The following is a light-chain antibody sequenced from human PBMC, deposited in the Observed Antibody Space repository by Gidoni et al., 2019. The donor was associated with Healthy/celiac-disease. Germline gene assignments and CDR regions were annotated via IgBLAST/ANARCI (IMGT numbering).Light chain of an antibody. Sequence: DIQMTQSPSTLSASVGDRVTITCRASQSISSWFAWYQQKPGKAPKLLIYKASSLESGVPSRFSGSRSGTEFTLTISSLQPDDFATYYCQQYNRYWVTFGQGTKVEIK. CDR3: QQYNRYWVT. CDR1: QSISSW. CDR2: KAS. J-gene: IGKJ1*01. V-gene: IGKV1-5*03.